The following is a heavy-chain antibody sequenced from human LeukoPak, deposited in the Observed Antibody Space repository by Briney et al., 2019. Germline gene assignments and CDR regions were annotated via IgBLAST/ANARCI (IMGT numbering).Heavy chain of an antibody. CDR1: GGSISSSSYS. V-gene: IGHV4-39*07. CDR3: ARGWSAIFGVVLEANWFDP. D-gene: IGHD3-3*01. Sequence: SETLSLTCTVSGGSISSSSYSWGWIRQPPGKGLEWIVSIYYSGSTYYNPSLKSRVTISVDTSKNQFSLKLSSVTAADTAVYYCARGWSAIFGVVLEANWFDPWGQGTLVTVS. J-gene: IGHJ5*02. CDR2: IYYSGST.